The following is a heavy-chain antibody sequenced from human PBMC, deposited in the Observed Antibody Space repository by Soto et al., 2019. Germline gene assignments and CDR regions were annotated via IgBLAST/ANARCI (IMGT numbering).Heavy chain of an antibody. Sequence: SETLSLTCTVSGGSISSYYWSWIRQPPGKGLEWIGYIYYSGSTSYNPSLKSRVTISVDTSKNQFSLKLSSVTAADTAVYYCARVGLTGVAAHFDYWGQGTLVTVSS. CDR1: GGSISSYY. D-gene: IGHD6-13*01. CDR2: IYYSGST. J-gene: IGHJ4*02. CDR3: ARVGLTGVAAHFDY. V-gene: IGHV4-59*01.